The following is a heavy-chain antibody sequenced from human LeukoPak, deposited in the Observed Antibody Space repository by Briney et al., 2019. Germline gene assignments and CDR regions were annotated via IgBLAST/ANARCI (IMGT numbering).Heavy chain of an antibody. Sequence: EASVKVSCKASGYTFTSYGISWVRQAPGQGLEWMGWISAYNGNTNYAQKLQGRVTMTTDTSTSTAYMELRSLRSDDTAVYYCARNRAGYSRYCSSTSCYYNWFDPWGQGTLVTVSS. D-gene: IGHD2-2*01. CDR3: ARNRAGYSRYCSSTSCYYNWFDP. J-gene: IGHJ5*02. CDR1: GYTFTSYG. V-gene: IGHV1-18*01. CDR2: ISAYNGNT.